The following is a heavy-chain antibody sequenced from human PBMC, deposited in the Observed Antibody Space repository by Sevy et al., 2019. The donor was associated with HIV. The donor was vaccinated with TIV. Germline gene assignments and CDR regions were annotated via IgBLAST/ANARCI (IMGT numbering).Heavy chain of an antibody. D-gene: IGHD3-10*01. V-gene: IGHV3-30-3*01. J-gene: IGHJ4*02. CDR3: ARDPPEGLLIEGYYFDY. CDR2: ISYDGSNK. CDR1: GFTFSSYA. Sequence: GGSLRLSCAASGFTFSSYAMHWVRQAPGKGLEWVAVISYDGSNKYYADSVKGRFTISRDNSKNTLYLQMNSLRAEGTAVYYCARDPPEGLLIEGYYFDYWGQGTLVTVSS.